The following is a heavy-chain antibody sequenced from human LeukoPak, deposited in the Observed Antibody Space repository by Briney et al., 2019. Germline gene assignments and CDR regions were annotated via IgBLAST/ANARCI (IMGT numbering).Heavy chain of an antibody. V-gene: IGHV3-23*01. CDR3: VRERYCSGGSCPDY. CDR2: ISGSGGST. J-gene: IGHJ4*02. Sequence: PGGSLRLSCAASGFTFSSYAMSWVRQAPGKGLEWVSAISGSGGSTYYADSVKGRFTISRDNAKNSLYLQMNSLRAEDTAVYYCVRERYCSGGSCPDYWGQGTLVTVSS. D-gene: IGHD2-15*01. CDR1: GFTFSSYA.